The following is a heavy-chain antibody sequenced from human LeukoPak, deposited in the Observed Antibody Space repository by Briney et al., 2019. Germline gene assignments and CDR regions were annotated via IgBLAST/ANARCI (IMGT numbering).Heavy chain of an antibody. V-gene: IGHV3-33*01. CDR1: GFTFSTYG. CDR2: IWYVGSIK. CDR3: ARIACTGGNCKPYYYYGLDV. D-gene: IGHD2-8*02. J-gene: IGHJ6*02. Sequence: PGRSLTLSCAAPGFTFSTYGMHWVRQAPGKGLEWVAVIWYVGSIKYYADSVKGRFTFSRDNSKSTMYLQRNSLRAEDTAVYYCARIACTGGNCKPYYYYGLDVWGQGTTVTVSS.